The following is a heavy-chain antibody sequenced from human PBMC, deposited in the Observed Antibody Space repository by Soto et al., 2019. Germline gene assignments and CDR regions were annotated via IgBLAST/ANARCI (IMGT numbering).Heavy chain of an antibody. CDR3: ARDPHSSGWYLAY. CDR2: INHSGST. Sequence: SETLSLTCAVYGGSFSGYYWSWIRQPPGKGLEWIGEINHSGSTNYNPSLKSRVTISVDTSKNQFSLKLSSVTAADTAVYYCARDPHSSGWYLAYWGQGTLVTVSS. V-gene: IGHV4-34*01. J-gene: IGHJ4*02. CDR1: GGSFSGYY. D-gene: IGHD6-19*01.